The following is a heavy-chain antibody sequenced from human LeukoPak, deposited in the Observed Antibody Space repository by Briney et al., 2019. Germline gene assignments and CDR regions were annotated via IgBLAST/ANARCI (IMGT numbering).Heavy chain of an antibody. Sequence: SETLSLTCTVSGGSISSSSYYWGWIRQPPGKGLEWIGSIYYSGSTYYNPSLKSQVTISVDTSKNQFSLKLSSVTAADTAVYYCASAYGSGSSGYFDYWGQGTLATVSS. CDR1: GGSISSSSYY. CDR2: IYYSGST. J-gene: IGHJ4*02. CDR3: ASAYGSGSSGYFDY. D-gene: IGHD3-10*01. V-gene: IGHV4-39*01.